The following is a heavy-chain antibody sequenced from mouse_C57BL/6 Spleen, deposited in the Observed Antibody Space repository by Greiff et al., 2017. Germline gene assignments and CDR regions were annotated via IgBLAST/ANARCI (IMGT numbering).Heavy chain of an antibody. CDR3: ARKDYYCSSDGFAY. V-gene: IGHV1-26*01. D-gene: IGHD1-1*01. Sequence: EVQLQQSGPELVKPGASVKISCKASGYTFTDYYMNWVKQSHGKSLEWIGDINPNNGGTSYNQKFKGKATLTVDKSSSTAYMELRSLTSEDSAVYYCARKDYYCSSDGFAYWGQGTLGTVSA. J-gene: IGHJ3*01. CDR1: GYTFTDYY. CDR2: INPNNGGT.